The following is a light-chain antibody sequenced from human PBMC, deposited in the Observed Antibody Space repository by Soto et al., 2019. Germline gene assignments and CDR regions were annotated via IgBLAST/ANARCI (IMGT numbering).Light chain of an antibody. CDR3: QQYGSSLYT. Sequence: ENVLTQSPGTLSLSPGERATLYCRASQSVDSSYLAWYQQKPCQAPRLLIYRTSTRATVIPDRFSGSGSGTDFTLTINRLEPEDCAVYYCQQYGSSLYTFGQGTKLEIK. J-gene: IGKJ2*01. CDR2: RTS. CDR1: QSVDSSY. V-gene: IGKV3-20*01.